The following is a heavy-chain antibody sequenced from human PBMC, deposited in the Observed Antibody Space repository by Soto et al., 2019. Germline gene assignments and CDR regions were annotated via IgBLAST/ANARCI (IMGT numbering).Heavy chain of an antibody. CDR3: ARNLGYGDPDY. V-gene: IGHV4-39*01. Sequence: QLQLQESGPGLVKPSETLSLTCTVSGGSISSSSYYWGWIRQPPGKGLEWIGSIYYSGSTYYNPSLKSRVTISVDTSKNQFSLKLSSVTAADTAVYYCARNLGYGDPDYWGQGTLVTVSS. J-gene: IGHJ4*02. D-gene: IGHD4-17*01. CDR1: GGSISSSSYY. CDR2: IYYSGST.